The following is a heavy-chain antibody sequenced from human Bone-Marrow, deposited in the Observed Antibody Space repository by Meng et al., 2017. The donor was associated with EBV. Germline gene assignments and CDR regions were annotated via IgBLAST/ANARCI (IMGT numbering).Heavy chain of an antibody. V-gene: IGHV1-69*01. CDR2: FLPTLGAP. J-gene: IGHJ4*02. Sequence: QVQSVQAAAEVKKPGSSVKVSCKTSGGPFRNYAISWVRQAPGQGLEWLGGFLPTLGAPNYAQKFHGRVSITADESTSTHYMDLSSLRSEDTAMYYCASESGRGYTPDYWGQGTLVTVSS. CDR3: ASESGRGYTPDY. D-gene: IGHD3-10*01. CDR1: GGPFRNYA.